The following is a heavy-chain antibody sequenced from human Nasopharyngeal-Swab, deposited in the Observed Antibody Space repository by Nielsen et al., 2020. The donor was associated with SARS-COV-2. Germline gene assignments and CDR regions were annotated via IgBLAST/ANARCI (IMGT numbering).Heavy chain of an antibody. J-gene: IGHJ4*02. D-gene: IGHD2-8*01. V-gene: IGHV3-30*18. CDR1: GFLFRTSY. CDR2: TSHDESHK. CDR3: AKDLIVGPPDYFDY. Sequence: GESLKLSFASSGFLFRTSYMHWVLQAPGKGLECLAVTSHDESHKYYAGSVHGRFTISRDNSKNTLYLQMYNLRTEDTAVYYCAKDLIVGPPDYFDYWGRGTLVTVSS.